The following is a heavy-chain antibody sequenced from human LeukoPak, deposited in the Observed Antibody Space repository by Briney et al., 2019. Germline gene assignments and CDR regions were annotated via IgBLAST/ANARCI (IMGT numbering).Heavy chain of an antibody. CDR3: ARGRERHYYYMDV. CDR2: INHSGST. V-gene: IGHV4-34*01. CDR1: GGSFSGYY. Sequence: PSETLSLTCAVYGGSFSGYYWSWIRQPPGKGLEWIGEINHSGSTNYNPSLKSRVTISVDTSKNQFSPKLSSVTAADTAVYYCARGRERHYYYMDVWGKGTTVTVSS. J-gene: IGHJ6*03. D-gene: IGHD1-26*01.